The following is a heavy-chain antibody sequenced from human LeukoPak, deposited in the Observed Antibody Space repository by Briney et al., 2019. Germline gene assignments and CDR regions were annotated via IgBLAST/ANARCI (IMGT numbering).Heavy chain of an antibody. D-gene: IGHD1-1*01. CDR2: IYYSGST. CDR1: GGSISSYY. Sequence: SETLSLTCTVSGGSISSYYWSWIRQPPGKGLEWIGYIYYSGSTNYNPSLKSRVTISVDTSKNQFSLKLSSVTAADTAVYYCARGRRVPDYYYGMDVWGKGTTVTVSS. V-gene: IGHV4-59*01. CDR3: ARGRRVPDYYYGMDV. J-gene: IGHJ6*04.